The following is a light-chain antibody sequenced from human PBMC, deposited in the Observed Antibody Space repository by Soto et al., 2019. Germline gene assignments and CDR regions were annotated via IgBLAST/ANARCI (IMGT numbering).Light chain of an antibody. CDR3: QQYNSYPYT. CDR2: DAS. Sequence: DIQMTQSPSTLSASVGDRVTITCRASQSISSWLAWYQQKPGKAPKLLIYDASSLESGVPSRFRGSGSGTESTLTISSLQPDDFAPYYCQQYNSYPYTFGQGTKLEIK. V-gene: IGKV1-5*01. CDR1: QSISSW. J-gene: IGKJ2*01.